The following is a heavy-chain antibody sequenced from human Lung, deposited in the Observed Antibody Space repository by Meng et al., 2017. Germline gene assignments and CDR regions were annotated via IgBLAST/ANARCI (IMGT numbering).Heavy chain of an antibody. CDR3: ARGPISGYCSSTSCYTRLDWFDP. J-gene: IGHJ5*02. V-gene: IGHV4-39*07. CDR1: GGSISSSSYY. CDR2: IYYSGST. Sequence: SETLSLTCTVSGGSISSSSYYWGWIRQPPGKGLEWIGSIYYSGSTYYNPSLKSRVTISVDTSKNQFSLKLSSVTAADTAVYYCARGPISGYCSSTSCYTRLDWFDPWGQGTLVT. D-gene: IGHD2-2*02.